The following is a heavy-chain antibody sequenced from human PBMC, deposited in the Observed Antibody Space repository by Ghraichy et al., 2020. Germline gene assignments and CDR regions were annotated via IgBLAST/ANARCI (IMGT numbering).Heavy chain of an antibody. CDR1: GFSFSFSS. CDR3: AKEKILVIRGPDY. J-gene: IGHJ4*02. Sequence: GGSLRLSCAASGFSFSFSSMNWVRQAPGKGLEWVATIVTNGGKTYYADSVKGRFTISRDNSKNILYLQMSSLRAEDTAVYYCAKEKILVIRGPDYWGQGTLVTV. CDR2: IVTNGGKT. V-gene: IGHV3-23*01. D-gene: IGHD3-10*01.